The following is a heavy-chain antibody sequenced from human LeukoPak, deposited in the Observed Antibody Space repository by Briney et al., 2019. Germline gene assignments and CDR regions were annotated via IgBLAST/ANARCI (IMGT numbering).Heavy chain of an antibody. CDR1: GGSFSGYY. J-gene: IGHJ6*02. CDR3: ARATVARADYYYGMDV. D-gene: IGHD4-23*01. CDR2: INHSGST. Sequence: SETLSLTCAVYGGSFSGYYWSWIRQPPGKGLEWIGEINHSGSTNYDPSLKSRVTISVDTSKNQFSLKLSSVTAADTAVYYCARATVARADYYYGMDVWGQGTTVTVSS. V-gene: IGHV4-34*01.